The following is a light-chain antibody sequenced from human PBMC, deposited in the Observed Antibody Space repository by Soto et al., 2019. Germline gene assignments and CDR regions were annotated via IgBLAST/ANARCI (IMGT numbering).Light chain of an antibody. CDR2: EAS. J-gene: IGKJ1*01. V-gene: IGKV3-20*01. CDR1: QSVRSDY. CDR3: QQYGSLPET. Sequence: EIVLTQSPGTLSLSPGERATLSCRASQSVRSDYLAWYQQKPGRAPRLLIYEASSRATGIPDRFSGSGSGTFFPLTISILEPEDFAVYFCQQYGSLPETFGQGTKVEIK.